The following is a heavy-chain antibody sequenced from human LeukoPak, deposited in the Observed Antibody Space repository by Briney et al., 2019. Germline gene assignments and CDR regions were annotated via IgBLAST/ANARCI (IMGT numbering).Heavy chain of an antibody. CDR1: GFTLNTND. Sequence: GGSLRLSCAASGFTLNTNDMNWVHQAPGKGLEWVSLMYPGGSVYYTDSVKGRFTASRDISKNTMFLQMNTLRPDDTALYYCVRQGPGDNCRWGQGTLVTVSP. CDR2: MYPGGSV. J-gene: IGHJ4*01. D-gene: IGHD4-23*01. CDR3: VRQGPGDNCR. V-gene: IGHV3-66*02.